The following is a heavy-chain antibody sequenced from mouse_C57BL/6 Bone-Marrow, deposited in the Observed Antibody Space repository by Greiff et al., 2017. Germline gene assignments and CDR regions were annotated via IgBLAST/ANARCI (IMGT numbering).Heavy chain of an antibody. CDR1: GFSLSTSGMG. D-gene: IGHD2-2*01. CDR3: ARSLWLRRVPPPFAY. V-gene: IGHV8-12*01. J-gene: IGHJ3*01. Sequence: QVTLKESGPGILQSSQTLSLTCSFSGFSLSTSGMGVSWIRQPSGKGLEWLAHIYWDDDKRYNPSLKSRLTISKDTSRNQVFLKITSVDTADTATYYCARSLWLRRVPPPFAYWGQGTLVTVSA. CDR2: IYWDDDK.